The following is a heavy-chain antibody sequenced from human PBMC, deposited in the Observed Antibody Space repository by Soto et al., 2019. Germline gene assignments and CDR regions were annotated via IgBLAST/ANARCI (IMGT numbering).Heavy chain of an antibody. D-gene: IGHD3-10*01. Sequence: SGPTLVNPAQTLTLTCTFSGFSLSTSGVGVGWIRQPPGKALEWLALLHWNDEKRHSPSLKSRLTITKDTSKNQVVLIMTNMDPVDTATYYCARGTYGSGSYWFDPWGQGTLVTVSS. CDR2: LHWNDEK. V-gene: IGHV2-5*01. J-gene: IGHJ5*02. CDR1: GFSLSTSGVG. CDR3: ARGTYGSGSYWFDP.